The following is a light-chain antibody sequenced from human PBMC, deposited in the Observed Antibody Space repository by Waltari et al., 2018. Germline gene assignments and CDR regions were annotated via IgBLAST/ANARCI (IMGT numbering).Light chain of an antibody. CDR1: RPNVGSNT. J-gene: IGLJ1*01. Sequence: QSVLTQPPSASGTPGQPVTISCSGSRPNVGSNTVNWFQQAPGTAPKLLIYSNNQRPSGVPDRFSGSKSGPSASLAISGLQSEDEADYYCAAWDDSLNAYVFGTGTQVPVL. CDR3: AAWDDSLNAYV. V-gene: IGLV1-44*01. CDR2: SNN.